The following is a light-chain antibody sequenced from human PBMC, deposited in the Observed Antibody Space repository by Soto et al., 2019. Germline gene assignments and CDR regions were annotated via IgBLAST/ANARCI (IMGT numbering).Light chain of an antibody. J-gene: IGKJ1*01. CDR1: QSLRTR. V-gene: IGKV1-5*03. Sequence: DLQLTHSPSTLSASIGDRVTITCRASQSLRTRMAWNQQKARKAPKLLLYKASSLESGVPSRYSGSGSGTEFTLTISSLQPDDFATYSCQQYNSYWTFGQGTKVDIK. CDR3: QQYNSYWT. CDR2: KAS.